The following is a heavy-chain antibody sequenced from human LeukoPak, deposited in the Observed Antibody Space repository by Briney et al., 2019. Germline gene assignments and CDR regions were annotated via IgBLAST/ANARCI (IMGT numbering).Heavy chain of an antibody. CDR3: AKLGYDSSGSPRLVDY. D-gene: IGHD3-22*01. CDR2: ISYDGSKK. CDR1: GFTFGSYG. V-gene: IGHV3-30*18. Sequence: GRSLRLSCVASGFTFGSYGMHWVRQAPGKGLEWVAFISYDGSKKYYADSLKGRFSISRDNSKSTLDLQVNSLRPEDTALYYCAKLGYDSSGSPRLVDYWGQGTLVTVSS. J-gene: IGHJ4*02.